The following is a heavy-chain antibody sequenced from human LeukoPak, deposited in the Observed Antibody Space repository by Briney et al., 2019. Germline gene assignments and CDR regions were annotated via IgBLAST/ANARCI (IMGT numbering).Heavy chain of an antibody. CDR3: ASFTNTVFGY. CDR1: VGTFSSYA. CDR2: IIPIFGTA. J-gene: IGHJ4*02. Sequence: GSSVKVSCKASVGTFSSYAISWVRQAPGQGLECMGGIIPIFGTAKHAQKFQGRVTITTYESTSTAYMELSSLRSEDTAVYYCASFTNTVFGYWGQGTLVTVSS. D-gene: IGHD2-8*01. V-gene: IGHV1-69*05.